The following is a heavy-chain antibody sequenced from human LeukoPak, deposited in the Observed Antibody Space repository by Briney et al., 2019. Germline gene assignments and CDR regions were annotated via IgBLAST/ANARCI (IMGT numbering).Heavy chain of an antibody. Sequence: PSQTLSLTCTVSGGSISSGSYYWRWIRQPAGKGLEWIGRIYTSGSTNYNPSLKSRVTISVDTSKNQFSLKLSSVTAADTAVYYCARYTFAAAWFDHWGQGTLVTVSS. J-gene: IGHJ5*02. V-gene: IGHV4-61*02. CDR2: IYTSGST. D-gene: IGHD6-13*01. CDR1: GGSISSGSYY. CDR3: ARYTFAAAWFDH.